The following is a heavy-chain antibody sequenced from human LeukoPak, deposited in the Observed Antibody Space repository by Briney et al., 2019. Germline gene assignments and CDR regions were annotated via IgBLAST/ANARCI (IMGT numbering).Heavy chain of an antibody. CDR1: GGSISSHY. CDR3: ERERWFDP. J-gene: IGHJ5*02. V-gene: IGHV4-59*11. CDR2: IYYSGSA. Sequence: KPSETLCLTCTVSGGSISSHYWSWIRQPPGKGLEWVGYIYYSGSANYNPYLKSRVTISVDTSKNQFSLKLSCVTVADTAVYYCERERWFDPWGQGTLVTVSS.